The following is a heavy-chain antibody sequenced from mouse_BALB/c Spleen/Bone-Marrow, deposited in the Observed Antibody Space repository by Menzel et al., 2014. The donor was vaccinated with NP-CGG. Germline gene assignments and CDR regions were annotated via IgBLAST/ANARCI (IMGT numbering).Heavy chain of an antibody. CDR1: GYTFTRFY. J-gene: IGHJ2*01. V-gene: IGHV1-69*02. Sequence: QVQLQQSGAESAKPGASVRLSCKASGYTFTRFYIHWVKQRPGQDLEWIGEIDPSDSYINYNQKFKGKATLTVDKSSSTAYMQLSSLTSEDSALYYCARWGYLVYWGQGTTLAVSS. D-gene: IGHD3-1*01. CDR3: ARWGYLVY. CDR2: IDPSDSYI.